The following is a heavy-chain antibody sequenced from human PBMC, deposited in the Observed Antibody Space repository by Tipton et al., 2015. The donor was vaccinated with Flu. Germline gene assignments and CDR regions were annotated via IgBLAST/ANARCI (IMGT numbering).Heavy chain of an antibody. J-gene: IGHJ4*02. CDR3: ARDPPYYDFWSGYNASY. V-gene: IGHV4-39*07. Sequence: TLSLTCTVSGCSISSSSYYWGWIRQPPGKGLEWIGSIYYSGSTYYNPSLKSRVTISVDTSKNQFSLKLSSVTAADTAVYYCARDPPYYDFWSGYNASYWGQGTLVTVSS. CDR1: GCSISSSSYY. D-gene: IGHD3-3*01. CDR2: IYYSGST.